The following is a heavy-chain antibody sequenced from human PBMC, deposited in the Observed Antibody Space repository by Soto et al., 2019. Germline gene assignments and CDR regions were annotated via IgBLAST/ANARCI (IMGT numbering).Heavy chain of an antibody. CDR1: VGSLRGSY. Sequence: QVHLQQWGAGLLKPSETLSLTCGVYVGSLRGSYWSWIRQPPGKALEWLGNVTHRGSTTFNPSLKSRISVSADSSEKLSSRKLTSLPDAYTAVYCCGRGHIPVSGSVPEYFDSWGQGTLVTVSS. V-gene: IGHV4-34*02. CDR3: GRGHIPVSGSVPEYFDS. CDR2: VTHRGST. J-gene: IGHJ4*02. D-gene: IGHD3-10*01.